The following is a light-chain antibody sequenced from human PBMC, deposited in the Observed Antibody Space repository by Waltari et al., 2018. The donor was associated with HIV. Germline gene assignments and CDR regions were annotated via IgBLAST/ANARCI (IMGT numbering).Light chain of an antibody. V-gene: IGKV3-11*01. CDR3: QQRTNWPPYS. Sequence: PGEKATLSCRASQSVGNYLAWYQQKPGQPPRLLIYDASNRATGIPARFNGSGSRTDFTLTISSLEPEDFAVYYCQQRTNWPPYSFGQGTKLEIK. CDR2: DAS. J-gene: IGKJ2*03. CDR1: QSVGNY.